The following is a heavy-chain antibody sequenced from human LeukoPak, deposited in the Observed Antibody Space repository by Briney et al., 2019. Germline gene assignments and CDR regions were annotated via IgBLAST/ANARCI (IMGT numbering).Heavy chain of an antibody. D-gene: IGHD2-2*01. Sequence: ASVKVSCKASGYTFTGYYMHWVRQAPGQGLEWMGIINPSGGSTSYAQKFQGRVTMTRDTSTSTVYMELSSLRSEDTAVYYCAQERASYCSSTSCFGYYYYGMDVWGQGTTVTVSS. J-gene: IGHJ6*02. V-gene: IGHV1-46*01. CDR3: AQERASYCSSTSCFGYYYYGMDV. CDR2: INPSGGST. CDR1: GYTFTGYY.